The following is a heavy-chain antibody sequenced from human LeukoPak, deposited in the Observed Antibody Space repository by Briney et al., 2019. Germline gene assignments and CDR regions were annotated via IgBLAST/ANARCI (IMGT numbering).Heavy chain of an antibody. J-gene: IGHJ4*02. Sequence: AGGSLRLSCSASGFTFSSYAMHWVRQAPGKGLEYVSAISSNGGSTYYADSVKGRFTISRDNSKNTLYLQMNSLRAGDTAVYYCAKDPIFSGSYGVFDSWGQGTLVTVSS. D-gene: IGHD1-26*01. CDR1: GFTFSSYA. CDR2: ISSNGGST. CDR3: AKDPIFSGSYGVFDS. V-gene: IGHV3-64*04.